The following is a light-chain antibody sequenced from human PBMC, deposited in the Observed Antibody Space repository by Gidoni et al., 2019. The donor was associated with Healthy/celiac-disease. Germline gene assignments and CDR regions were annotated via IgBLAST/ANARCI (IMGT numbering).Light chain of an antibody. Sequence: SSELTQAPAVYVALGQTVRITCQGDSLRTYYASWYQQKPGQAPVLVIYGKNNRPSGIPDRFSGSSSGNTASLTITGAQAEDEADDYCNSRDSSGNHRGVVFGGGTKLTVL. CDR2: GKN. J-gene: IGLJ2*01. CDR3: NSRDSSGNHRGVV. V-gene: IGLV3-19*01. CDR1: SLRTYY.